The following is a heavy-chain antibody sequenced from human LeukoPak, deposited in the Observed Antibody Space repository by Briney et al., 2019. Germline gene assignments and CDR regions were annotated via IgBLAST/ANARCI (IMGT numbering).Heavy chain of an antibody. V-gene: IGHV3-21*01. CDR2: ISSSGSFI. Sequence: NPGGSLRLSCAASGFTFSSYSMNWVRQAPGKGLEWVSSISSSGSFIYYADSVKGRLTTSRDNAKNSLYLQMNSLRADDTAVYYCARVVTAAWDWFDPWGQGTLVTVSS. CDR3: ARVVTAAWDWFDP. J-gene: IGHJ5*02. CDR1: GFTFSSYS. D-gene: IGHD2-2*01.